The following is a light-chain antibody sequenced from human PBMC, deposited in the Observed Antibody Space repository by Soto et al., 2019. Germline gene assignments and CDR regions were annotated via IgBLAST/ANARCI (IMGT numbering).Light chain of an antibody. CDR1: QGIRNF. Sequence: DIQMTQSPTSLSASVGDRVTITCRASQGIRNFVAWYQQKPGKAPKLLIYAASTLQSGVRSRFSGSGSGTDITLTITSLQPEDVATYSCQKYSSVPVFGPGTKVEIK. V-gene: IGKV1-27*01. J-gene: IGKJ3*01. CDR2: AAS. CDR3: QKYSSVPV.